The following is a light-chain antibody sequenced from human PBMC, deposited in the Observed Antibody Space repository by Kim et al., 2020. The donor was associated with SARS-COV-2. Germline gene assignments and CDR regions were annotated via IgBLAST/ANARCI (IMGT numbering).Light chain of an antibody. CDR3: CSYAGLSTYL. CDR1: RSDVGSYNL. V-gene: IGLV2-23*02. CDR2: EVS. Sequence: QSALTQPASVSGSPGQSIIISCTGTRSDVGSYNLVSWYQQKSGKAPKLKIYEVSKLPTGVSSRFSGSKSGNTASLTISGLQAEDEGDYYCCSYAGLSTYLFGTWTKVTVL. J-gene: IGLJ1*01.